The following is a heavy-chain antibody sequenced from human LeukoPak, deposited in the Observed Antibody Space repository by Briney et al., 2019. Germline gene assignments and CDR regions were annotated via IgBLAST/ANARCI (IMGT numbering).Heavy chain of an antibody. CDR1: GFTFSNHY. CDR2: ISSSSSHI. CDR3: AKGISSPLYYFDN. J-gene: IGHJ4*02. V-gene: IGHV3-23*01. D-gene: IGHD2-15*01. Sequence: PGGSLRLSCAASGFTFSNHYMTWVRQAPGKGLEWVSSISSSSSHIYYADSVRGRFTISRDNSGNTLYLQMNSLRAEDTAIYYCAKGISSPLYYFDNWGQGILVTVSS.